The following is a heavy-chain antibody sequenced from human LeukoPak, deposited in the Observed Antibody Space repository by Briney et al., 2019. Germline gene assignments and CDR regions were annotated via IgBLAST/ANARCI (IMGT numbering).Heavy chain of an antibody. D-gene: IGHD4-23*01. CDR3: ARDPTTVVTTPYYFDF. J-gene: IGHJ4*02. CDR2: INDRGRT. V-gene: IGHV4-34*01. CDR1: GGSFSGYH. Sequence: SETLSLTCAVHGGSFSGYHWNWIRQSPGKGLEWIGEINDRGRTNYNPSLESRITISVDTSKKQFSLNLSSVTAADTAVYYCARDPTTVVTTPYYFDFWGQGTLVTVSS.